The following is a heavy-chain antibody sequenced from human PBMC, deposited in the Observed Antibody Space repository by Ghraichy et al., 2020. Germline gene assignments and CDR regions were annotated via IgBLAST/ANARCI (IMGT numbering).Heavy chain of an antibody. CDR3: AKDLRVTFGGVIVGSLVY. V-gene: IGHV3-23*01. J-gene: IGHJ4*02. Sequence: GGSLRLSCAASGFTFSSYAMSWVRQAPGKGLEWVSAISGSGGSTYYADSVKCRFTISRDNSKNTLYLQMNSLSAEDTAVYYCAKDLRVTFGGVIVGSLVYWGQGTLVTVSS. D-gene: IGHD3-16*02. CDR2: ISGSGGST. CDR1: GFTFSSYA.